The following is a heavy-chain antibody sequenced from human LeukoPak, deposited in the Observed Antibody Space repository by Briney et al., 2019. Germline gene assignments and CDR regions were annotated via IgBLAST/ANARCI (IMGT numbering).Heavy chain of an antibody. Sequence: SETLSLTCAVYGGSFSGYYWSWIRQPPGKGLEWIGEINHSGSTNYNPSLKSRVTISVDTSKNQFSLKLSSVTAADTAVYYCARGFGVVPAATLDYWGRGTLVTVSS. CDR3: ARGFGVVPAATLDY. CDR1: GGSFSGYY. CDR2: INHSGST. V-gene: IGHV4-34*01. D-gene: IGHD2-2*01. J-gene: IGHJ4*02.